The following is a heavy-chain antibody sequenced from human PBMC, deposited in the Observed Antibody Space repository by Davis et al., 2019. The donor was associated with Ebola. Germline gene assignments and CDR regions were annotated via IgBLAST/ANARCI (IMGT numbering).Heavy chain of an antibody. CDR2: ISNSGGSA. D-gene: IGHD1-26*01. CDR1: GFTFSSYA. CDR3: ARGKGATNLDY. V-gene: IGHV3-23*01. Sequence: GESLKISCAASGFTFSSYAMTWVRQAPGKALEWVSSISNSGGSAYYADSVKGRFTISRDNAKNSLYLQMNSLRDEDTAVYYCARGKGATNLDYWGQGTLVTVSS. J-gene: IGHJ4*02.